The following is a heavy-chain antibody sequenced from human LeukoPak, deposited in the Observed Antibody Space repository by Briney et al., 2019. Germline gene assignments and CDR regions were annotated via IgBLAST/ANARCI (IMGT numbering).Heavy chain of an antibody. D-gene: IGHD3-10*02. CDR2: IRSKSNPYAT. Sequence: PRGSLRLSCAASGFTISGSPMHWVRQASGKGLEWVGHIRSKSNPYATAYAASVTGRFTVSRDDSKNTVYLQMDSLKTEDTAVYYCSRQVLSVHDYWGQGILVTVSS. CDR3: SRQVLSVHDY. J-gene: IGHJ4*02. CDR1: GFTISGSP. V-gene: IGHV3-73*01.